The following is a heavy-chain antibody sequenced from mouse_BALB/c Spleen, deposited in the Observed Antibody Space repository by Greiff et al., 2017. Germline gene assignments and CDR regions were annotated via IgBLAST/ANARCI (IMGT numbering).Heavy chain of an antibody. CDR2: INSNGGST. CDR3: ARHDGYYYFDY. D-gene: IGHD2-3*01. V-gene: IGHV5-6-2*01. J-gene: IGHJ2*01. CDR1: GFTFSSYY. Sequence: EVKLMESGGGLVKLGGSLKLSCAASGFTFSSYYMSWVRQTPEKRLELVAAINSNGGSTYYPDTVKGRFTISRDNAKNTLYLQMSSLKSEDTALYYCARHDGYYYFDYWGQGTTLTVSS.